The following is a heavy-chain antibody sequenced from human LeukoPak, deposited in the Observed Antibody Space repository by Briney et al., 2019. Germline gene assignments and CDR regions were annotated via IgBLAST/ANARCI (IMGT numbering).Heavy chain of an antibody. Sequence: ASVKVSCKASGGTFSSYAISWMRQAPGPGLEWMGGIIPIFGTANYAQKFQGRVTITADESTSTAYMELSSLRSEDTAVYYCARGDYYDSSGYGNYYYYYMDVWGKGTTVTISS. CDR2: IIPIFGTA. V-gene: IGHV1-69*13. D-gene: IGHD3-22*01. CDR3: ARGDYYDSSGYGNYYYYYMDV. CDR1: GGTFSSYA. J-gene: IGHJ6*03.